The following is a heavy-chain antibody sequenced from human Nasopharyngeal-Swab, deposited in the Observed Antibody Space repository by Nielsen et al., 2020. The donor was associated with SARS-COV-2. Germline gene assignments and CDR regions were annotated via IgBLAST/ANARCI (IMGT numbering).Heavy chain of an antibody. Sequence: ASVKVSCKASGYTFTGYYMHWVRQAPGQGLEWMGWINPNSGGTNYAQKFQGWVTMTRDTSISTAYMGLSRLRSDDTAVYYCARGLPYYYDSSGYYLFDYWGQGTLVTVSS. D-gene: IGHD3-22*01. CDR1: GYTFTGYY. CDR2: INPNSGGT. V-gene: IGHV1-2*04. J-gene: IGHJ4*02. CDR3: ARGLPYYYDSSGYYLFDY.